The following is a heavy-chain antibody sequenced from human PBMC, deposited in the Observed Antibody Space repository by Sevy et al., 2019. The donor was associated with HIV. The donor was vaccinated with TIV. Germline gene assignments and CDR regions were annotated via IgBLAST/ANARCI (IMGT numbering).Heavy chain of an antibody. V-gene: IGHV3-30*03. D-gene: IGHD6-19*01. J-gene: IGHJ4*02. Sequence: GGSLRLSCAASGFSFSTHAMHWVRQAPGKGLEWVAVISFDGSDKYYSDSVKGRFTISRDDSKNTLLLQMSSLRAEDTAVYYCARDAGYSTVWYPGYWRQGTLVTVSS. CDR3: ARDAGYSTVWYPGY. CDR2: ISFDGSDK. CDR1: GFSFSTHA.